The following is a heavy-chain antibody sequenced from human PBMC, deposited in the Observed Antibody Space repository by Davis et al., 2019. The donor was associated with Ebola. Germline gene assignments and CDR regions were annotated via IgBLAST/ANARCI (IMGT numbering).Heavy chain of an antibody. CDR3: ARGVVAVAAWYYFDS. V-gene: IGHV1-46*01. D-gene: IGHD6-19*01. CDR2: INPSGGST. J-gene: IGHJ4*02. Sequence: ASVKVSCKASGYTFTSYYMHWVRQAPGQGLEWMGIINPSGGSTSYAQKFQGRVTMTRDTSTSTVYMELSSLRDEDTAVYYCARGVVAVAAWYYFDSWGQGTPVTVSS. CDR1: GYTFTSYY.